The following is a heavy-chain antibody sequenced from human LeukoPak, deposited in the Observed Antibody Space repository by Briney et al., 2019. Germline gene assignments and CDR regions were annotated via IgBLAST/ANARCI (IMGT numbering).Heavy chain of an antibody. CDR2: INPSGGST. Sequence: GASVKVSCKASGYTFTSYYMHWVRQAPGQGLEWMGIINPSGGSTSYAQKFQGRVTMTRDTSTSTVYMELSSLRSDDTAVYYCARGQLRYFDWLSYYYGMDVWGQGTTVTVSS. J-gene: IGHJ6*02. D-gene: IGHD3-9*01. V-gene: IGHV1-46*01. CDR3: ARGQLRYFDWLSYYYGMDV. CDR1: GYTFTSYY.